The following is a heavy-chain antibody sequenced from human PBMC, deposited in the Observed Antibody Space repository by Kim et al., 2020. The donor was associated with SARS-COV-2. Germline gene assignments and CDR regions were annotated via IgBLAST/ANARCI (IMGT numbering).Heavy chain of an antibody. Sequence: ASVKVSCKASGYAFISHHIYWVRQAPGQGLEWLGRINPNNVSTNYAQKFQGRVNITKDTSITTVYMEVTSLTSDDTAVYYCARGGCSGWNRWFDTWGQGALVTVSS. D-gene: IGHD6-19*01. CDR1: GYAFISHH. J-gene: IGHJ5*02. V-gene: IGHV1-2*06. CDR2: INPNNVST. CDR3: ARGGCSGWNRWFDT.